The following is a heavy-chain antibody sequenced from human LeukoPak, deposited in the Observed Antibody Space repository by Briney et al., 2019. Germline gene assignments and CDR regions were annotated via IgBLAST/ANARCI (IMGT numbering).Heavy chain of an antibody. Sequence: GESLKISCKGSGYSFTSYWISWVRQMPGKGLEWMGRIDPSDSYTNYSPSFQGHVAISADKSISTAYLQWSSLKASDTAMYYCARRDSSSWYKRPFDYWGQGTLVTVSS. D-gene: IGHD6-13*01. CDR1: GYSFTSYW. J-gene: IGHJ4*02. CDR3: ARRDSSSWYKRPFDY. V-gene: IGHV5-10-1*01. CDR2: IDPSDSYT.